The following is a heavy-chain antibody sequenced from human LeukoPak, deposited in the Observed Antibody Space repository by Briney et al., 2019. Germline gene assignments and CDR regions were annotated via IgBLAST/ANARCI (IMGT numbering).Heavy chain of an antibody. V-gene: IGHV6-1*01. Sequence: SQTLSLTCAISGDSVSSNSAAWNWIRQSPSRGLEWLGRTYYRSKWYNDYAVSVKSRITINPDTSKNQFSLQLNSVTPEDTAVYYCARDSGITMVRGHYFDYWGQGTLVTVSS. J-gene: IGHJ4*02. CDR1: GDSVSSNSAA. CDR2: TYYRSKWYN. CDR3: ARDSGITMVRGHYFDY. D-gene: IGHD3-10*01.